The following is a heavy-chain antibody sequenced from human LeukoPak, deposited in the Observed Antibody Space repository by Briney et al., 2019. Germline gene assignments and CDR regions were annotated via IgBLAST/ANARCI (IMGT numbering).Heavy chain of an antibody. CDR2: ISYDGSNK. Sequence: PGRSLRLSCAASGFTFSSYAMHWVRQAPGKGLEWVAVISYDGSNKYYADSVKGRFTISRDNSKNTLYLQMNSLRAEDTAVYYCVGYSYGSFDYWGQGTLVTVSS. J-gene: IGHJ4*02. D-gene: IGHD5-18*01. CDR1: GFTFSSYA. V-gene: IGHV3-30*04. CDR3: VGYSYGSFDY.